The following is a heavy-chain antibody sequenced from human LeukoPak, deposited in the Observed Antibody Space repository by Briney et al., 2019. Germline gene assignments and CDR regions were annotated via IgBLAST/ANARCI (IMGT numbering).Heavy chain of an antibody. CDR1: GFRFSGFS. V-gene: IGHV3-48*04. J-gene: IGHJ4*02. CDR3: ARDHGYSSGWYDNDY. Sequence: GGSLRLSCVASGFRFSGFSMNWVRQAPGKGLEWVSYISSTGSIIYYADSVKGRFAISRDNAKESLYLQMSSLRAEDTAVYYCARDHGYSSGWYDNDYWGQGTLVTVSS. D-gene: IGHD6-19*01. CDR2: ISSTGSII.